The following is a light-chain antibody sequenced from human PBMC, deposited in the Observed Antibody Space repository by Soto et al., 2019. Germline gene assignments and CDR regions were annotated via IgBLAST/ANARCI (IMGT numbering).Light chain of an antibody. V-gene: IGKV3-20*01. CDR2: GAS. CDR1: QSVSSSY. Sequence: EIVLTQSPGTLSFSPWERATRSCRASQSVSSSYLAWYQQKPGQAPRLLIYGASSRATGIPDRFSGSGSGTDFTLTISRLEPEDFAVYYCQQYGSSITFGQGTRLEI. CDR3: QQYGSSIT. J-gene: IGKJ5*01.